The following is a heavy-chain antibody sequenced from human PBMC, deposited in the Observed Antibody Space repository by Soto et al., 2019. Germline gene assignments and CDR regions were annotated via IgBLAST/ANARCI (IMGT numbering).Heavy chain of an antibody. D-gene: IGHD1-26*01. J-gene: IGHJ5*01. CDR1: EFTFSDFA. CDR2: IGGDGSDT. V-gene: IGHV3-23*01. Sequence: DVQLLESGGDLVQPGGSLRLSCAASEFTFSDFAMTWVRQAPGKGPEWVSSIGGDGSDTHYADSVKGRFTISRDNSKNTLFLQMSSLRSVDTAVYYCAKDAVPYNGKWDWFDSWGQGTLVTVSS. CDR3: AKDAVPYNGKWDWFDS.